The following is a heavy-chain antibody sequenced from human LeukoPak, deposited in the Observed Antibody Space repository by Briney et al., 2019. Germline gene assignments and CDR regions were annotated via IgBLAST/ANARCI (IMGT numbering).Heavy chain of an antibody. CDR2: ISGSGGST. J-gene: IGHJ6*03. CDR3: AKAKVAGAPLYYYYMDV. D-gene: IGHD7-27*01. CDR1: GFTFSSYA. Sequence: PGGSLRLSCAASGFTFSSYAMSWVRQAPGKGLEWVSAISGSGGSTYYADSVKGRFTISRDNSKNTLYLQMNSLRAEDTAVYYCAKAKVAGAPLYYYYMDVWGKGTTATVSS. V-gene: IGHV3-23*01.